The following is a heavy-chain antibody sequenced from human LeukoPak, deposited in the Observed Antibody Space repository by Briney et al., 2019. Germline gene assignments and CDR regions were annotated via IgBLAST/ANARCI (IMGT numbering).Heavy chain of an antibody. CDR3: ARGAYCSSTSCSFDY. V-gene: IGHV4-39*01. D-gene: IGHD2-2*01. Sequence: SETLSLTCTVSGGSIGSTTYYWGWIRQPPGKELECIGSIYYSGSTYYNPSLKSRVTISLDTSKNQFSLKLSSVTAADTAVYYCARGAYCSSTSCSFDYWGQGTLVTVSS. CDR1: GGSIGSTTYY. J-gene: IGHJ4*02. CDR2: IYYSGST.